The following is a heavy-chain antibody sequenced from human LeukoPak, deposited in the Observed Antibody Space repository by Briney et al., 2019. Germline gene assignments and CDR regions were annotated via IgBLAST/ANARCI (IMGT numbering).Heavy chain of an antibody. Sequence: ASVKVSCKAFGYTFTSYGISWVRQAPGQGLEWMGRISAYSGHANYAQELQGRVTMTTDTSTSTAYMELRSLRSDDTAMYYCARVLGDGYDPAHYWGQGTLVTVSS. J-gene: IGHJ4*02. CDR3: ARVLGDGYDPAHY. CDR1: GYTFTSYG. D-gene: IGHD5-12*01. V-gene: IGHV1-18*01. CDR2: ISAYSGHA.